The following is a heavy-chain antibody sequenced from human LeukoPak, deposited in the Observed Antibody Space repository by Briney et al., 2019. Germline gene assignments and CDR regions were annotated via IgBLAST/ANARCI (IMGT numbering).Heavy chain of an antibody. Sequence: GGSLRLFCTASGFPLDDYAMHWVPHAPGKGLEWVSGISWNSGSIDYTGSVRGRFTISRDNANNSLFLHMSSLSAEDTALYYCAKGTGKYWTYFDNWGQGTLVTVSS. D-gene: IGHD1-1*01. CDR2: ISWNSGSI. CDR1: GFPLDDYA. CDR3: AKGTGKYWTYFDN. J-gene: IGHJ4*02. V-gene: IGHV3-9*01.